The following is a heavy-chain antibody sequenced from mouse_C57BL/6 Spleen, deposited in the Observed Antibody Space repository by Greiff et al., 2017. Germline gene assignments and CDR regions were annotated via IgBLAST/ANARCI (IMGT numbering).Heavy chain of an antibody. D-gene: IGHD1-1*01. CDR1: GFTFSSYG. V-gene: IGHV5-6*01. Sequence: EVKLMESGGDLVKPGGSLKLSCAASGFTFSSYGMSWVRQTPDKRLAWVATISSGGSYTYYPDSVKGRFTISRDNAKNTLYLQMSSLKSEDTAMYYCARGYYCGSSPYAMDYWGQGTSVTVSS. CDR3: ARGYYCGSSPYAMDY. CDR2: ISSGGSYT. J-gene: IGHJ4*01.